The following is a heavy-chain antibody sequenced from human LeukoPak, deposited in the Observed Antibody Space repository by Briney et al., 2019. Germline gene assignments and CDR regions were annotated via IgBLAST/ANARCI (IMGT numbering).Heavy chain of an antibody. V-gene: IGHV4-39*01. D-gene: IGHD5-18*01. Sequence: SETLSLTCTVSGGAISSGGSYWGWIRQPPGKGLEWIGSIYYSGTYSGSTYQNPSLKSRVTISVDTSKNQFSLKVTSVTAADTAVYYCARHTAMGSPLHHWGQGTRVTVSS. CDR1: GGAISSGGSY. CDR2: IYYSGTYSGST. CDR3: ARHTAMGSPLHH. J-gene: IGHJ5*02.